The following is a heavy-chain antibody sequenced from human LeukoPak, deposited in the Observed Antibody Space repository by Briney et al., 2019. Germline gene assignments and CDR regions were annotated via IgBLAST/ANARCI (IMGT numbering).Heavy chain of an antibody. J-gene: IGHJ1*01. CDR3: ARVTAAAGTRYFQH. D-gene: IGHD6-13*01. V-gene: IGHV1-18*01. Sequence: ASVKVSCKASGYTFANYGISWVRQAPGQGLEWVGWISGFNGNTNYAQKLQGRVTMTTDKSTSTGYMELRSLRSDDTALYYCARVTAAAGTRYFQHWGQGTLVTVSS. CDR1: GYTFANYG. CDR2: ISGFNGNT.